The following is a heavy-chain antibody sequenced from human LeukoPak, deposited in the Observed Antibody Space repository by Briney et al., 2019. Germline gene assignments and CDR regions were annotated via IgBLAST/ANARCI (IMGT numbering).Heavy chain of an antibody. CDR2: IKQDGSEE. V-gene: IGHV3-7*01. J-gene: IGHJ5*02. CDR1: GFTFSSYW. D-gene: IGHD2-2*01. CDR3: ASAIYCSSTSCHPWFDP. Sequence: SGGSLRLSCAASGFTFSSYWMSWVRQAPGKGLEWVANIKQDGSEEYYVDSAKGRFTISRDNAKNSLYLQMNSLRAEDTAVYYCASAIYCSSTSCHPWFDPWGQGTLVTVSS.